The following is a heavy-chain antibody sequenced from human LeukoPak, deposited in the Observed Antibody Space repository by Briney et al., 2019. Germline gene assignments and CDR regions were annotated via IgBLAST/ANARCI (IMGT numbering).Heavy chain of an antibody. Sequence: GGSLRLSCAASGFTFSDYYMSWIRQAPGKGLEWVSYISSSGSTIYYADSVKGRFTISRDNAKNSLYLQMNSLRAEDTAVYYCARRTPNYYYYGMDVWCQGTTVTVSS. V-gene: IGHV3-11*01. CDR1: GFTFSDYY. CDR2: ISSSGSTI. J-gene: IGHJ6*02. D-gene: IGHD2-2*01. CDR3: ARRTPNYYYYGMDV.